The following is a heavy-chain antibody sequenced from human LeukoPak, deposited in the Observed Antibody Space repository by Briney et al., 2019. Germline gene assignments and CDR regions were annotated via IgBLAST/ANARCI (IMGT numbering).Heavy chain of an antibody. CDR1: GFTFDVYA. D-gene: IGHD6-13*01. J-gene: IGHJ4*02. CDR3: AKAVAGIAPPIDC. CDR2: ISWNSDTI. Sequence: GGSLRLSCAASGFTFDVYAMHWVRQAPGKGLEWVSGISWNSDTIAYADSVKGRFTISRDNAKNSLSLQMNSLRAEDTALYYCAKAVAGIAPPIDCWGQGTLVTVSS. V-gene: IGHV3-9*01.